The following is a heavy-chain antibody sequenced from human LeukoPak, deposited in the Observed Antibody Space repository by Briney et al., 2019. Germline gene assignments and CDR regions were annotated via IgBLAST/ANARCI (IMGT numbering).Heavy chain of an antibody. CDR2: INPNSGDT. CDR1: GYTFTGYY. V-gene: IGHV1-2*02. CDR3: TRALYSGNQRNWFDP. D-gene: IGHD6-13*01. J-gene: IGHJ5*02. Sequence: ASVKVSCKASGYTFTGYYMHWVRQAPGQGLEWMGWINPNSGDTHYAQNFQARVTMTRDTSISTVYMDLSWLRSDDTAVYYCTRALYSGNQRNWFDPWGQGTLVTVSS.